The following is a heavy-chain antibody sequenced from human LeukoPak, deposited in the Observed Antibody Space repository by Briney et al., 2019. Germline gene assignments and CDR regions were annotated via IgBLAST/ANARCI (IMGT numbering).Heavy chain of an antibody. CDR3: ARAPSGCGGTCPSDH. D-gene: IGHD2-15*01. CDR1: GGSISGYS. V-gene: IGHV4-4*07. J-gene: IGHJ4*02. CDR2: IHDNGDS. Sequence: SETLSLSCTVSGGSISGYSWSWIRQPPGKGLEWIGGIHDNGDSNNNPSPTSRVSMALNTSGNTVSPKLTSVTAADTAVYYCARAPSGCGGTCPSDHWGPGTLVTVS.